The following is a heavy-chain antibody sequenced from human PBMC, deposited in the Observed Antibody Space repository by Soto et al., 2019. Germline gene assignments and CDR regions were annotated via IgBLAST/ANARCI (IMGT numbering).Heavy chain of an antibody. V-gene: IGHV3-74*01. Sequence: EVQLVESGGGLVQPGRSLRLSCAASGFSFSSYWIHWVRQPPGKGLEWVSRIKGDEYTMDYADSVRGRFTISRDNAKNTVYLQMNSLRGEETAVYYCARGGLGSYLLDSWGQGTLVTVSS. CDR1: GFSFSSYW. CDR3: ARGGLGSYLLDS. D-gene: IGHD3-10*01. CDR2: IKGDEYTM. J-gene: IGHJ4*02.